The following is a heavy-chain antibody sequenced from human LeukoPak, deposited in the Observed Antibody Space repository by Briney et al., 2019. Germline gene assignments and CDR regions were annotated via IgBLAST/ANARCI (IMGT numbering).Heavy chain of an antibody. CDR3: ARVVRGSGSYYRDYYYYMDV. J-gene: IGHJ6*03. Sequence: SSETLSLTCTVSGGSISSYYWSWLRQPPGKGLEWIGYIYYSGSTNYNPSLKSRVTISVDTSKNQFSLKLSSVTAADTAVYYCARVVRGSGSYYRDYYYYMDVWGKGTTVTISS. D-gene: IGHD3-10*01. CDR2: IYYSGST. V-gene: IGHV4-59*08. CDR1: GGSISSYY.